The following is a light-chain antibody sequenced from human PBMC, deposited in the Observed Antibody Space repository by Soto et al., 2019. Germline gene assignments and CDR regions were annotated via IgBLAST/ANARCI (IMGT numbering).Light chain of an antibody. CDR3: QQYNKWPLT. CDR1: QSVSSN. V-gene: IGKV3-15*01. Sequence: EIMMTQSPGTLSASPGERATLSCRASQSVSSNLAWYQQKPGQSPRLLIYAVSTRATSIPARFSGSGSGTEFTLIIRSLHSEDFAVYYCQQYNKWPLTFGQGTKVEIK. CDR2: AVS. J-gene: IGKJ1*01.